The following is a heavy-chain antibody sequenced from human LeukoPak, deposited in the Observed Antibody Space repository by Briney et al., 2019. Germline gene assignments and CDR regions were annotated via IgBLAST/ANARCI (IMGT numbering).Heavy chain of an antibody. D-gene: IGHD2-21*02. V-gene: IGHV4-4*07. J-gene: IGHJ5*02. Sequence: PSETLSLTCTVSGGSISSYYWSWIRQPAGKGLEWIGRIYTSGSTNYNPSPKSRVTMSVDTSKNQFSLKLSSVTAADTAVYYCARDYCGGDCSGRFDPWGQGTLVTVSS. CDR3: ARDYCGGDCSGRFDP. CDR1: GGSISSYY. CDR2: IYTSGST.